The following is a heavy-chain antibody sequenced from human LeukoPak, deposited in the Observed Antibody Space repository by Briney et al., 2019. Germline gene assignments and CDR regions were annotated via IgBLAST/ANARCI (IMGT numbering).Heavy chain of an antibody. CDR1: GGSISSSSYY. Sequence: PSETLSLTCTVSGGSISSSSYYWGWIRQPPGKGLEWIGSIYYSGSTYYNPSLKSRVTISVDTSKNQFSLKLSSVTAADTAVYYCARLDYYDSSGYYYGAFDYWGQGTLVTVSS. D-gene: IGHD3-22*01. CDR2: IYYSGST. J-gene: IGHJ4*02. V-gene: IGHV4-39*07. CDR3: ARLDYYDSSGYYYGAFDY.